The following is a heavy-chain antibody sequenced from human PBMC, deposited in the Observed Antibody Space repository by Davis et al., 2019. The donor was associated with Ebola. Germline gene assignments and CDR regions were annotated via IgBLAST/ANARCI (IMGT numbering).Heavy chain of an antibody. CDR3: ARGLQTRWRVGWGMDV. J-gene: IGHJ6*02. V-gene: IGHV1-2*06. D-gene: IGHD3-16*01. CDR2: INPNSGGT. Sequence: AASVKVSCKASGYTFTGYYMHWVRQAPGQGLEWMGRINPNSGGTNYAQKFQGRVTITADESTSTAYMELSSLRSEDTAVYYCARGLQTRWRVGWGMDVWGQGTTVTVSS. CDR1: GYTFTGYY.